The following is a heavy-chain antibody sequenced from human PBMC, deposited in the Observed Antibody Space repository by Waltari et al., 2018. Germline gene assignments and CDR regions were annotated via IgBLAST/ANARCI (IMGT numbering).Heavy chain of an antibody. D-gene: IGHD6-13*01. CDR3: ARDIAAAEESNWFDP. CDR2: INTNTGNP. V-gene: IGHV7-4-1*02. CDR1: GYTFTSYA. Sequence: QVQLVQSGSELKKPGASVKVSCKASGYTFTSYAMNWVRQAPGQGLEWMGWINTNTGNPTYAQGFTGRFVVSLDTSVSTAYLQISRRKAEDTAVYCCARDIAAAEESNWFDPWGQGTLVTVSS. J-gene: IGHJ5*02.